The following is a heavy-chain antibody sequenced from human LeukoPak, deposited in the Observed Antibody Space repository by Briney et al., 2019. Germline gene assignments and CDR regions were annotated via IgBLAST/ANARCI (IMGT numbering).Heavy chain of an antibody. CDR3: ARGWPDYYSMDI. J-gene: IGHJ6*02. Sequence: PSETLSLTCAVYGGSFSGYYWSCIRQPPGKGPEWIGYIYYSGTTSYNPSLKGRVTISIDTSNNHFSLKLRSVTAGDTAVYYCARGWPDYYSMDIWGPGTTVTVSS. D-gene: IGHD2-15*01. CDR1: GGSFSGYY. CDR2: IYYSGTT. V-gene: IGHV4-59*01.